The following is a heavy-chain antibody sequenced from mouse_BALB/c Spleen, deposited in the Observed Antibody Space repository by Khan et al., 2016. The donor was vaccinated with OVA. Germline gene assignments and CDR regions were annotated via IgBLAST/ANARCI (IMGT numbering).Heavy chain of an antibody. J-gene: IGHJ3*01. CDR2: ISSGGDNT. CDR1: GFTFSSYT. D-gene: IGHD2-1*01. V-gene: IGHV5-9*03. CDR3: ARSNYGSSAY. Sequence: EVELVESGGGLVKPGGSLKLSCAASGFTFSSYTMSWVRQTPEKRLERVATISSGGDNTYYPDSVKGRFTISRDNAKNDLYLQMSSLRSEDTALYYCARSNYGSSAYWGQGTMVTVSA.